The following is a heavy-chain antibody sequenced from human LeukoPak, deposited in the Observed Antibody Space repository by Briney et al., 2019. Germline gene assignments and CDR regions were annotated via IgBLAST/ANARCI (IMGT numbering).Heavy chain of an antibody. V-gene: IGHV3-7*02. CDR3: ARASMATIREGYYFDY. CDR2: IKQDGSEK. CDR1: GFTFSSYW. D-gene: IGHD5-24*01. J-gene: IGHJ4*02. Sequence: GGSLRLSCAASGFTFSSYWMSWVRQAPGKGLEWVANIKQDGSEKNYVDSVKGRFTISRDNAKNSLYLQMNSLRAEDTAVYYCARASMATIREGYYFDYWGQGTLVTVSS.